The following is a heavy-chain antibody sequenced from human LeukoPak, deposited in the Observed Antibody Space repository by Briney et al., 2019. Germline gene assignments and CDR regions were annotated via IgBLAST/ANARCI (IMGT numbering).Heavy chain of an antibody. Sequence: GGSLRLSCAASGFTFSAFTMNWVRQAPGKGLELVSSISPSGRSTFHSDSVKGRFTISRDNAKNSLYLQMNSLRAEDTAIYYCASTFPYCGGGSCALGGQGTLVTVSS. CDR1: GFTFSAFT. D-gene: IGHD2-15*01. V-gene: IGHV3-21*01. J-gene: IGHJ4*02. CDR3: ASTFPYCGGGSCAL. CDR2: ISPSGRST.